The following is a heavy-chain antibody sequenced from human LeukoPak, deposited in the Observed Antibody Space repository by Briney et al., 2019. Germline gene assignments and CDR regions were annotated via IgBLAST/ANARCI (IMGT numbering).Heavy chain of an antibody. CDR3: ARVGITVTTPRYYYYMDV. Sequence: ASVKVSCKASGYTFTSYGISWGRQAPGQGLEWMGCISDYNGNTNYTENLQGRVTMTTDTSTRTAYMELRSLRSDDTAVYYCARVGITVTTPRYYYYMDVWGKGTTVTVSS. D-gene: IGHD4-17*01. CDR1: GYTFTSYG. V-gene: IGHV1-18*01. CDR2: ISDYNGNT. J-gene: IGHJ6*03.